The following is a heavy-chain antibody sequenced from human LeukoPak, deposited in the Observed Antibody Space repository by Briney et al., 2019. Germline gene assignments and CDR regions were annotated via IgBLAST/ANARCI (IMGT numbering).Heavy chain of an antibody. V-gene: IGHV3-74*01. CDR2: INSDGSST. CDR3: GKDVKFNRLNYFDY. J-gene: IGHJ4*02. Sequence: PGGSLRLSCAASGFTFSSYWMHWVRQAPGKGLVWVSRINSDGSSTSYADSVKGRFTISRDNAKNSLYLQMKSLRAEDTALYYCGKDVKFNRLNYFDYWGQGTLVTVSS. CDR1: GFTFSSYW. D-gene: IGHD6-25*01.